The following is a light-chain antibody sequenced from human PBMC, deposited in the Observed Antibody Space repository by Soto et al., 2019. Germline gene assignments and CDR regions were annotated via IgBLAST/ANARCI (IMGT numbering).Light chain of an antibody. V-gene: IGKV1-12*01. CDR2: SAS. J-gene: IGKJ5*01. CDR3: QQAKSFPIT. Sequence: IQVTQSAPSMAASVGDRVTITCRASQDIGNWMTWYQQKPGKAPKLLIYSASTLVRGVPSRFSGSGSGTEFTLTISGLQPEDSLTYYCQQAKSFPITFGQRTRLEIK. CDR1: QDIGNW.